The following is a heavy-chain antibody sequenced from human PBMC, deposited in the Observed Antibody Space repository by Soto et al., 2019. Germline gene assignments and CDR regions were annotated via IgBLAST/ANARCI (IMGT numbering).Heavy chain of an antibody. CDR1: GGSISSSSYY. Sequence: QLQLQESGPGLVKPSETLSLTCTVSGGSISSSSYYWGWIRQPPGKGLEWIGRIYYSGSTYYNPSLKSRVTISVDTSKNQFSLKLSSVTAADTAVYYCAGVEGSGPMGWWFDPWGQGTLVTVSS. J-gene: IGHJ5*02. CDR3: AGVEGSGPMGWWFDP. V-gene: IGHV4-39*01. CDR2: IYYSGST. D-gene: IGHD3-10*01.